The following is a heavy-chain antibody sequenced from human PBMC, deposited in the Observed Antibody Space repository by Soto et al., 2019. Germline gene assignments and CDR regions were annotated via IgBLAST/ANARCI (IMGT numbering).Heavy chain of an antibody. CDR2: MYFGGSF. J-gene: IGHJ5*02. CDR3: ARSYYDATGFAVDP. D-gene: IGHD1-26*01. Sequence: QMQLQVSGPGLVKPSETLSLTCTVSGASVSDGYWSWIRQPPGKELEWIGFMYFGGSFNYNPSLTGPVTISVETSKNQFSMTMTSVTAADTAVYYSARSYYDATGFAVDPWGQGTLVTVSS. V-gene: IGHV4-59*02. CDR1: GASVSDGY.